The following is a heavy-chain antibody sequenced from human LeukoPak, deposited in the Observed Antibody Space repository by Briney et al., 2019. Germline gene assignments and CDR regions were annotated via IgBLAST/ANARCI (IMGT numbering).Heavy chain of an antibody. CDR2: MYYSGST. Sequence: SETLSLTCTVSGYSISSGYYWGWIRQPPGKGLEWIGNMYYSGSTYYNSSLKSRVTISVDTSKNQFSLNLRSVTAADTAVYYCASNYDTGSYYIYRSWGQGALVTVSS. V-gene: IGHV4-38-2*02. D-gene: IGHD3-10*01. CDR3: ASNYDTGSYYIYRS. CDR1: GYSISSGYY. J-gene: IGHJ4*02.